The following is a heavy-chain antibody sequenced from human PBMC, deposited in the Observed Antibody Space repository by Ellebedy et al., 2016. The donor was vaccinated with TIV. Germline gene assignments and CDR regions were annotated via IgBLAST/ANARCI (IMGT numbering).Heavy chain of an antibody. CDR3: ARDSKMWRGYGMDV. D-gene: IGHD2-2*01. V-gene: IGHV3-11*05. J-gene: IGHJ6*02. CDR2: ISSSSSYT. CDR1: GFTSSDYY. Sequence: GGSLRLSXAALGFTSSDYYMSWIRKAPGKGLEWVSYISSSSSYTNYADSVKGRFTISRDNAKNSLYLQMNSLRAEDTAVYYCARDSKMWRGYGMDVWGQGTTVTVSS.